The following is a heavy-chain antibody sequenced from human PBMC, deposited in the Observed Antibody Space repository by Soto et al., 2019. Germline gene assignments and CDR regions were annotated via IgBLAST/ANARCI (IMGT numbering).Heavy chain of an antibody. J-gene: IGHJ5*02. V-gene: IGHV3-23*01. CDR1: GFTFSSYA. D-gene: IGHD2-2*01. CDR3: AKGVLGYCTSTSCHAYWFDP. Sequence: EVQLLESGGGLVQPGGSLRLPCAASGFTFSSYAMSWVRQAPGKGLEWVSAISGSGDSTYYADSVKGRFTISRDNSKNTLYLQMNSLRAEATAVYYCAKGVLGYCTSTSCHAYWFDPWGQGTLVTVSS. CDR2: ISGSGDST.